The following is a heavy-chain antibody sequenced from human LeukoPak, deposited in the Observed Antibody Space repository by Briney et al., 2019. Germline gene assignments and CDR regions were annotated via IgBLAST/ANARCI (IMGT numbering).Heavy chain of an antibody. D-gene: IGHD5-12*01. V-gene: IGHV4-31*03. CDR1: GGSISSGGYS. CDR3: ASGGYDYYPSDYYYYMDV. CDR2: IYYSGST. J-gene: IGHJ6*03. Sequence: SETLSLTCTVSGGSISSGGYSWSWIRQHPGKGLEWIGYIYYSGSTYYNPSLKSRVTISVDTSKNQFSLKLSSVTAADTAVYYCASGGYDYYPSDYYYYMDVWGKGTTATVSS.